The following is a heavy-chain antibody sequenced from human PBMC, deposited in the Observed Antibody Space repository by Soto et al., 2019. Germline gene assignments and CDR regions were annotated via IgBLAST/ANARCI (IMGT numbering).Heavy chain of an antibody. CDR1: GDSFSSHT. J-gene: IGHJ4*02. D-gene: IGHD4-17*01. Sequence: QVQLVQSEAEMKRPGSSVKVSCRASGDSFSSHTFSWVRQAPGQGLEWMGRVIPIPGLTNYALRFQGRVTITADISSSTNHMELASLTPDDTAVYYCAREVTGDLGDFWGQGTLVAVSS. CDR3: AREVTGDLGDF. CDR2: VIPIPGLT. V-gene: IGHV1-69*08.